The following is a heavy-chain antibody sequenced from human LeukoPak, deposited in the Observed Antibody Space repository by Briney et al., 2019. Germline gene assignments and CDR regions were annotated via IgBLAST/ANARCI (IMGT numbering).Heavy chain of an antibody. CDR1: GFTFSNYW. J-gene: IGHJ4*02. Sequence: GGSLRLSCAASGFTFSNYWMSWVRQAPGKGLEWVANIKQDGSEKYYVDSVKGRFTISRDNAKSSLYLQMNTLRGEDTAIYYCLTGDHYDYWGRGTLVTVSS. CDR2: IKQDGSEK. V-gene: IGHV3-7*01. CDR3: LTGDHYDY. D-gene: IGHD3-9*01.